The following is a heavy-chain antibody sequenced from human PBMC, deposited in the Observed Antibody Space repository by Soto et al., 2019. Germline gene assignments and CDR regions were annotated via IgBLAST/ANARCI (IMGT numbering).Heavy chain of an antibody. D-gene: IGHD2-21*02. CDR1: GYSFTACY. J-gene: IGHJ4*02. Sequence: ASVKVSCKASGYSFTACYIHWVRQAPGQGLEWMGWINPNSGDMTYAQKFQGRVTMTRDTSISTTYMQLRRLRSDDTAVYFCARQLAYCGGDCYTEPIDYWGQGTVVTVSS. CDR2: INPNSGDM. V-gene: IGHV1-2*02. CDR3: ARQLAYCGGDCYTEPIDY.